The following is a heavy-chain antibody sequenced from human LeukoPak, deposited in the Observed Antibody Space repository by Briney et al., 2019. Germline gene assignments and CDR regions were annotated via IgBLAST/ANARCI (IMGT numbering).Heavy chain of an antibody. CDR1: GFSVTNNY. J-gene: IGHJ6*02. CDR2: FYVGGAT. CDR3: ARDAPATNYYGMDV. V-gene: IGHV3-53*01. Sequence: GGSLRLSCAVSGFSVTNNYMSWVRQAPGKGLEWVSVFYVGGATYYADSMKGRFTISRDNAKNSLFLQMNSLRAEDTAVYYCARDAPATNYYGMDVWGQGTTVTVSS. D-gene: IGHD4-11*01.